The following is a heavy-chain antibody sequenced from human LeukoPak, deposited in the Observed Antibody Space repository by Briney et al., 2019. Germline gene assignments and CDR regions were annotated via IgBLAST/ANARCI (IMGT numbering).Heavy chain of an antibody. CDR1: GFTFSSYW. D-gene: IGHD6-19*01. CDR2: INSDGSST. CDR3: ARGSGWFYFDY. J-gene: IGHJ4*02. V-gene: IGHV3-74*01. Sequence: GGSLRLSCAASGFTFSSYWMHWVRRAPGKGLVWVSRINSDGSSTSYADSVKGRFTISRDNAKNTLYLQMNSLRAEDTAVYYCARGSGWFYFDYWGQGTLVTVSS.